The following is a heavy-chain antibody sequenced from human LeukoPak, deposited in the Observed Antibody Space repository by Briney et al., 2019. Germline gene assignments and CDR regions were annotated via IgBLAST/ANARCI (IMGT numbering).Heavy chain of an antibody. Sequence: ASVKVSCKASGYTFTSYGISWVRQAPGRGLEWMGWISAYNGNTNYAQKLQGRVTMTTDTSTSTAYMELRSLRSDDTAVYYCARAGLGYCSSTSCSGGWFDPWGQGTLATVSS. D-gene: IGHD2-2*01. V-gene: IGHV1-18*01. J-gene: IGHJ5*02. CDR2: ISAYNGNT. CDR3: ARAGLGYCSSTSCSGGWFDP. CDR1: GYTFTSYG.